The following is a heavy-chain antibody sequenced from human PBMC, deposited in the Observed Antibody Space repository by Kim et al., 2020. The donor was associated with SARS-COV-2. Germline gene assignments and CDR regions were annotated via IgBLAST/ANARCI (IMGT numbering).Heavy chain of an antibody. J-gene: IGHJ6*02. CDR2: IWYDGSNK. Sequence: GGSLRLSCAASGFTFSSYGMHWVRQAPGKGLEWVAVIWYDGSNKYYADSVKGRFTISRDNSKNTLYLQMNSLRAEDTAVYYCAKDDYGGKTELYYYYGMDVWGQGTTVTVSS. CDR3: AKDDYGGKTELYYYYGMDV. V-gene: IGHV3-33*06. CDR1: GFTFSSYG. D-gene: IGHD4-17*01.